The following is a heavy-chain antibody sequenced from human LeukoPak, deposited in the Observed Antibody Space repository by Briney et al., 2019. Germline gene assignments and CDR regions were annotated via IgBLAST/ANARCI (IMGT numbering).Heavy chain of an antibody. CDR2: IYPGDSDT. CDR1: GYSFTSYW. V-gene: IGHV5-51*01. Sequence: GESLKISCKGSGYSFTSYWIGWVRQMPGKGLEWMGIIYPGDSDTRYSPSFQGQVTISADKSISTAYLQWSSLKASDTAMYYCARQPIAARPRGSTSPEPNYYFDYWGQGTLVTVSS. D-gene: IGHD6-6*01. CDR3: ARQPIAARPRGSTSPEPNYYFDY. J-gene: IGHJ4*02.